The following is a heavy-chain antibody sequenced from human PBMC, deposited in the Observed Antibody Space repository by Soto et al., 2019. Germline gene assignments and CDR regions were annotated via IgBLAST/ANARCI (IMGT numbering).Heavy chain of an antibody. CDR2: INHSGST. CDR3: ARERTIFGVVRDNWFDP. Sequence: SETLSLTCAVYGGSFSGYYWSWIRQPPGKGLEWIGEINHSGSTNYNPSLKSRVTISVDTSKNQFSLKLSSVTAADTAVYYCARERTIFGVVRDNWFDPWGQGTLVTVSS. V-gene: IGHV4-34*01. J-gene: IGHJ5*02. CDR1: GGSFSGYY. D-gene: IGHD3-3*01.